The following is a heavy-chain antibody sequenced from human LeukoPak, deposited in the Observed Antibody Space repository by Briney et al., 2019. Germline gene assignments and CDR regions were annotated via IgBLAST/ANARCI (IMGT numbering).Heavy chain of an antibody. V-gene: IGHV3-20*04. Sequence: GGSLRLSCAASGFTFEDYGMSWVRQVPGRGLEWVSGINWNGGRTGYADSVKGRFTISRDNAKKSLYVQMNSLRAEDTALYYCAREYYGSASYYNVGYWGQGTLVTVSS. CDR2: INWNGGRT. J-gene: IGHJ4*02. CDR3: AREYYGSASYYNVGY. D-gene: IGHD3-10*01. CDR1: GFTFEDYG.